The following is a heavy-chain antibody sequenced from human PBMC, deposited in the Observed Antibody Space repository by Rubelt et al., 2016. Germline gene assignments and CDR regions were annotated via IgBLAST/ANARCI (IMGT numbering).Heavy chain of an antibody. Sequence: EVQLVESGGDLVQPGGSLRLSCAASGFTFSSYWMSWVRQAPGKGLEWVANIKQDGSEKYYVDSVKGRFTISRDNAKNSLYLQMNSLRAEDTAVYYCARDLSDSGRYHHFDYWGQGTLLTASS. CDR1: GFTFSSYW. CDR2: IKQDGSEK. CDR3: ARDLSDSGRYHHFDY. V-gene: IGHV3-7*01. D-gene: IGHD1-26*01. J-gene: IGHJ4*02.